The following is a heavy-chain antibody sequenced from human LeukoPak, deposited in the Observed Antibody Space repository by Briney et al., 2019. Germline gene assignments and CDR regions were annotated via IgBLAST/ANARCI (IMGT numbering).Heavy chain of an antibody. D-gene: IGHD1-7*01. J-gene: IGHJ4*02. V-gene: IGHV4-61*02. CDR2: IYTSGST. CDR1: GGSISSGIYY. Sequence: SETLSLTRTVSGGSISSGIYYWSWIRQPAGKGLEWIGRIYTSGSTNYNPSLKSRVTISVDTSKNQFSLKLSSVTAADTAVYYCARDVTGTTSDYWGQGTLVTVSS. CDR3: ARDVTGTTSDY.